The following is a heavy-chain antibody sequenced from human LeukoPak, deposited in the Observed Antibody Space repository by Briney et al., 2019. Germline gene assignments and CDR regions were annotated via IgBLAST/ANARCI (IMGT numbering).Heavy chain of an antibody. D-gene: IGHD2-15*01. Sequence: SVKVSCKASGGTFSSYAISWVRQAPGQGLEWMGGIIPIFGTANYAQKFQGRVTITTDESTRTAYMELSSLRSEDTAVYYCASGHCSGGSCYPGSYMDVWGKGTTVTVSS. CDR3: ASGHCSGGSCYPGSYMDV. CDR2: IIPIFGTA. CDR1: GGTFSSYA. J-gene: IGHJ6*03. V-gene: IGHV1-69*05.